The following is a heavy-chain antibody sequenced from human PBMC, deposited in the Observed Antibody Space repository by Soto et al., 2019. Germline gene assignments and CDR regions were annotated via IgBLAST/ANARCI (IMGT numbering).Heavy chain of an antibody. D-gene: IGHD3-3*01. CDR2: IDPSDGYT. Sequence: ASVKGSGKASGSTCISYCLHWLLEAPAQGLEVVGIIDPSDGYTFYAEKFQGRITMTRETSTSTVFMEVTRLESADTAIYFCARVGIKKTKDFSSGYYNWFDTWGQGTLVTVSS. J-gene: IGHJ5*02. CDR1: GSTCISYC. V-gene: IGHV1-46*01. CDR3: ARVGIKKTKDFSSGYYNWFDT.